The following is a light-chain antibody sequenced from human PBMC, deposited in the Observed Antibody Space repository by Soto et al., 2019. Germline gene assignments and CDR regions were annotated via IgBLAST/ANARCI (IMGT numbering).Light chain of an antibody. CDR3: QQYSSYPYT. CDR1: QSITTS. CDR2: DAS. J-gene: IGKJ2*01. V-gene: IGKV1-5*01. Sequence: IQMTQSPSTLPASVGDRVTITCRASQSITTSLAWYQQRPWKAPKVLIYDASKLDSGVPSRFSGSGFGTEFTLSISSLQPDDFATYSCQQYSSYPYTFGQGTKLEIK.